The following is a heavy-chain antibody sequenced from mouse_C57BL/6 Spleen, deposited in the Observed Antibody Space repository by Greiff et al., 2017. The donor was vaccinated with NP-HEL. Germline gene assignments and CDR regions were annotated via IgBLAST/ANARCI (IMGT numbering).Heavy chain of an antibody. CDR3: AKYSHDYGFDY. V-gene: IGHV1-52*01. CDR1: GYTFTSYW. Sequence: QVQLQQPGAELVRPGSSVKLSCKASGYTFTSYWMHWVKQRPIQGLEWIGNIDPSDSETHYNQKFKDKATLTVDKSSSTAYMQLSSLTSEDSAVDYCAKYSHDYGFDYWGQGTTLTVSS. J-gene: IGHJ2*01. D-gene: IGHD1-2*01. CDR2: IDPSDSET.